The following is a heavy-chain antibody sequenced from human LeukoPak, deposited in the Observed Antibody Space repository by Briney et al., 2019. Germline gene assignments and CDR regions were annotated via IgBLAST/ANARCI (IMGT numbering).Heavy chain of an antibody. J-gene: IGHJ3*02. Sequence: KPSETLSLTCAVSGGSISSSNWWSWVRQPPGKGLEWIGEIYHSGSTNYNPSLKSRVTISVDKSKNQFSLKLSSVPAADTAVYYCAREYPGSWYSSSWYGRERAFDIWGQGTMVTVSS. CDR1: GGSISSSNW. V-gene: IGHV4-4*02. D-gene: IGHD6-13*01. CDR2: IYHSGST. CDR3: AREYPGSWYSSSWYGRERAFDI.